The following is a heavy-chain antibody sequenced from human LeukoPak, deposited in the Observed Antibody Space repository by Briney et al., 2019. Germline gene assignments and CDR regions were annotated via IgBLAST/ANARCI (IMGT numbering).Heavy chain of an antibody. CDR3: ARAYKDRSLAGKKEFFQH. J-gene: IGHJ1*01. V-gene: IGHV3-9*01. D-gene: IGHD6-19*01. Sequence: PGGSLRLSCAASGFTFDNYAMNWVRQVPGKGLEWISLISWNSGTTGYADSVKGRFTISRDNANNFLYLQMNSLRAEDTALYYCARAYKDRSLAGKKEFFQHWGQGTLVTVSS. CDR2: ISWNSGTT. CDR1: GFTFDNYA.